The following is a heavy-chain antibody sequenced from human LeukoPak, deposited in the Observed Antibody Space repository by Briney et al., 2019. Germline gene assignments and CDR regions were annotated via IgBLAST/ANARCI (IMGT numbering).Heavy chain of an antibody. CDR1: GFTFSSYS. CDR3: AKALYGDSDPVFDY. CDR2: ITASGTAM. Sequence: PGWSLRLSCAASGFTFSSYSMNWVRQAPGKGLEWVSHITASGTAMFHADSVKGRFTISRDNSKNTLYLQMNSLRAEDTAVYYCAKALYGDSDPVFDYWGQGTLVTVSS. V-gene: IGHV3-23*01. D-gene: IGHD4-17*01. J-gene: IGHJ4*02.